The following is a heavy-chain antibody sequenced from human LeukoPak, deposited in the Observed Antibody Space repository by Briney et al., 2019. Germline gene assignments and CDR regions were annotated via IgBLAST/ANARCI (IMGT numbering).Heavy chain of an antibody. D-gene: IGHD2-15*01. CDR2: ISAYNGNT. V-gene: IGHV1-18*01. Sequence: RASVKVSCKASGYSFTSYDINWVRQAPGQGLEWMGWISAYNGNTNYAQKLQGRVTMTTDTSTSTAYMELRSLRSDDTAVYYCARDLAWGVVVHYDYYYGMDVWGQGTTVTVSS. J-gene: IGHJ6*02. CDR3: ARDLAWGVVVHYDYYYGMDV. CDR1: GYSFTSYD.